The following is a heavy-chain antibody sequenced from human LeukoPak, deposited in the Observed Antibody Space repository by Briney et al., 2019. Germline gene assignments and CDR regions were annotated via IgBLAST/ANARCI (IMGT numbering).Heavy chain of an antibody. D-gene: IGHD6-6*01. Sequence: GASVKVSCKASGGTFSSYAISWVRQAPGQGLEWMGRIIPILGIANYAQKFQGRVTITADKSTSTAYMELSSLRSEDTAVYYCAKDLWSSSPIGNFDYWGQGTLVTVST. CDR3: AKDLWSSSPIGNFDY. V-gene: IGHV1-69*04. CDR1: GGTFSSYA. J-gene: IGHJ4*02. CDR2: IIPILGIA.